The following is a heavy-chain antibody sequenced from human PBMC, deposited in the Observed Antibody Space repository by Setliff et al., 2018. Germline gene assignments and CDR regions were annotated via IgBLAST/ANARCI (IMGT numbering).Heavy chain of an antibody. J-gene: IGHJ4*02. CDR2: IKSKAYGGTA. V-gene: IGHV3-15*01. CDR3: TRALAEGSPAY. D-gene: IGHD2-15*01. Sequence: GGSLRLSCVGSGFGFSDAWMTWVRQAPGKGLEWVGHIKSKAYGGTADYATAVKGRFTISRDNANNSMSLQMNSLRAEDSGVYYCTRALAEGSPAYWGQGTLVTVSS. CDR1: GFGFSDAW.